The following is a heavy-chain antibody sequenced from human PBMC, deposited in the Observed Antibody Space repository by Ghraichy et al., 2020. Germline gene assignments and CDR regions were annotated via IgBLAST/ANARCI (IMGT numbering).Heavy chain of an antibody. V-gene: IGHV3-30*02. CDR2: IRYDGSNK. CDR3: AIIVGATVFDFDY. J-gene: IGHJ4*02. CDR1: GFTFSSYG. D-gene: IGHD1-26*01. Sequence: GGSLRLSCAASGFTFSSYGMHWVRQAPGKGLEWVAFIRYDGSNKYYADSVKGRFTISRDNSKNTLYLQMNSLRAEDTAVYYCAIIVGATVFDFDYWGQGTLVTVYS.